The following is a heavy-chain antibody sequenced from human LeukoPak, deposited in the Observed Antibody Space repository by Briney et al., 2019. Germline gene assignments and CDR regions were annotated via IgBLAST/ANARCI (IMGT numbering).Heavy chain of an antibody. Sequence: GGSLRLSCAASGFTFSSYWMHWVRQAPGKGLEWVGRIKSKTDGGTTDYAAPVKGRFTITRDDSKNTLYLQMNSLRAEDTAVYYCAKVGITIFGVVSDSYFDYWGQGTLVTVSS. CDR2: IKSKTDGGTT. CDR3: AKVGITIFGVVSDSYFDY. CDR1: GFTFSSYW. D-gene: IGHD3-3*01. V-gene: IGHV3-15*01. J-gene: IGHJ4*02.